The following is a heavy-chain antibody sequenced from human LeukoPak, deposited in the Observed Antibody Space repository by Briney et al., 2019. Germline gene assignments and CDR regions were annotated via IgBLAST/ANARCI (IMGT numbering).Heavy chain of an antibody. CDR2: IYTSGST. CDR3: ARQAFSGNYYGDYFDF. D-gene: IGHD1-26*01. Sequence: PSETLSLTCTVSGGSISSSNYYWGWIRQPPGKGLEWIGRIYTSGSTNYNPSLKSRVTMSVDTSKNQFSLKLNSVTAADTAVYYCARQAFSGNYYGDYFDFWGQGTLVTVSS. CDR1: GGSISSSNYY. J-gene: IGHJ4*02. V-gene: IGHV4-39*01.